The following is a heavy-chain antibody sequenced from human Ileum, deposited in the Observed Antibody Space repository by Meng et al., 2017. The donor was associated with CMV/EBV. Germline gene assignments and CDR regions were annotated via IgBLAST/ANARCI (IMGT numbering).Heavy chain of an antibody. V-gene: IGHV3-48*03. CDR1: GFTIDIYE. D-gene: IGHD5-18*01. Sequence: GGSLRLSCAASGFTIDIYEMNWVRQAPGRGLEWVSLITSDGNTKYYADSVEGRFTISRDNAENSLLLQMSNLRAEDTAVYYCVRHLLNRYTNIDYWGQGTLVTVSS. CDR3: VRHLLNRYTNIDY. CDR2: ITSDGNTK. J-gene: IGHJ4*02.